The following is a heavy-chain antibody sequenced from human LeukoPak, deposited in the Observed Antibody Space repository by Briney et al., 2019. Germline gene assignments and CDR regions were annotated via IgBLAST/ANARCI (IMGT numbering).Heavy chain of an antibody. CDR3: ARVMADSDNWFDP. D-gene: IGHD5-24*01. Sequence: GGSLRLSCAASRFTFTTYWMHWVRQAPGKGLVWVSRINTDGSRTNYADSVKGRFIISRDNTKSTLFLQMNSLRAEDTGVYYCARVMADSDNWFDPWGQGTLVTVSS. CDR2: INTDGSRT. CDR1: RFTFTTYW. V-gene: IGHV3-74*01. J-gene: IGHJ5*02.